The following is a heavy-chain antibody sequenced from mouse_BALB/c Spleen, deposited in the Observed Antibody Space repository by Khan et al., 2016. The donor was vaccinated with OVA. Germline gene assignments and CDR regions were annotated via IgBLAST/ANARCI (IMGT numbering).Heavy chain of an antibody. CDR2: IRNKANGYTT. J-gene: IGHJ4*01. CDR3: ARYGGSLALDY. Sequence: EVELVESGGGLVQPGGSLRLSCTTSEFTFTDYYMSWVRQPPGEALEWLGFIRNKANGYTTEYSASVKGRFTISRDNSQSILFLPMNTLRAEDSATYYCARYGGSLALDYWGQGTSVTVSS. CDR1: EFTFTDYY. V-gene: IGHV7-3*02. D-gene: IGHD1-1*02.